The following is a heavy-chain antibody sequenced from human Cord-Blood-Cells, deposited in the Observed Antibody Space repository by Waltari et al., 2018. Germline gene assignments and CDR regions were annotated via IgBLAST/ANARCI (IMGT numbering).Heavy chain of an antibody. CDR2: ISSSGSTI. D-gene: IGHD7-27*01. V-gene: IGHV3-48*03. CDR1: GFTFSSYE. Sequence: EVQLVESGGGLVQPGGSLRLACAASGFTFSSYEMNWVRRAPGKGLEWVSYISSSGSTIYYADSVKGRFTISRDNAKNSLYLQMNSLSAEDTAVYYCARGDWGHPDAFDIWGQGTMVTDSS. J-gene: IGHJ3*02. CDR3: ARGDWGHPDAFDI.